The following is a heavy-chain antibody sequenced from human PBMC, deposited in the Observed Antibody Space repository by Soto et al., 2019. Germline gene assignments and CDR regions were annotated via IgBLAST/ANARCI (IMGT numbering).Heavy chain of an antibody. Sequence: GPTLVNPPQTLTVTCTFSGFSLSTIAMRVSWIRQPPGKALEWLARIDWDDDKFYSSSLKTRLTISKDTSKNLVVLTMTNMDLADTATYDCAMGGPPYGMDGWGQGTTVTVSS. D-gene: IGHD3-16*01. CDR2: IDWDDDK. J-gene: IGHJ6*02. V-gene: IGHV2-70*04. CDR1: GFSLSTIAMR. CDR3: AMGGPPYGMDG.